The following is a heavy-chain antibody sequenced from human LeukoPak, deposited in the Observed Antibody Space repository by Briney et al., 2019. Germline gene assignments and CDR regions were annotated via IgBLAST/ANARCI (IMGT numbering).Heavy chain of an antibody. D-gene: IGHD3-22*01. CDR2: IYYSGGT. V-gene: IGHV4-59*08. CDR3: ARQGDYYDSSGYSH. Sequence: PSETLSLTCTVSGGSISSYYWSWIRQPPGKGLEWIGYIYYSGGTNYNPSLKSRVTISVDTSKNQFSLKLSSVTAADTAVYYCARQGDYYDSSGYSHWGQGTLVTVSS. J-gene: IGHJ4*02. CDR1: GGSISSYY.